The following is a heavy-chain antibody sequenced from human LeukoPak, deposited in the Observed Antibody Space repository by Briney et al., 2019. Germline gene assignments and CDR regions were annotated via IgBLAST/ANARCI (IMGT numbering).Heavy chain of an antibody. J-gene: IGHJ1*01. D-gene: IGHD3-3*01. CDR3: ARGSMFTISRGVIIGYFQH. CDR2: INHSGST. V-gene: IGHV4-34*01. CDR1: GGSFSGYY. Sequence: PSGTLSLTCAVYGGSFSGYYWSWIRQPPGKGLEGIGEINHSGSTNYNPSLKSPGTISVDTSKNQFSLKLSSVTRGHTAVCHCARGSMFTISRGVIIGYFQHRGQGTLVTVSS.